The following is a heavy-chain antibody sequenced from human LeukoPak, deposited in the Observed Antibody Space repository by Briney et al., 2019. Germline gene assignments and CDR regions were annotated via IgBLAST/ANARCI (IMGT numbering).Heavy chain of an antibody. CDR3: ARDPDSSGYYHAFDI. CDR1: GGSISSYY. CDR2: IYYSGST. J-gene: IGHJ3*02. Sequence: SETLSLTCTVSGGSISSYYWSWIRQPPGKGLEWIGYIYYSGSTYYNPSLKSRVTISVDRSKNQFSLKLSSVTAADTAVYYCARDPDSSGYYHAFDIWGQGTMVTVSS. V-gene: IGHV4-59*12. D-gene: IGHD3-22*01.